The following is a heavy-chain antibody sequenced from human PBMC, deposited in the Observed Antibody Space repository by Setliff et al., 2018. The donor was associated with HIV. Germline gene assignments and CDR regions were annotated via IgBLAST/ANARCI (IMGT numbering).Heavy chain of an antibody. D-gene: IGHD1-26*01. CDR2: IDTFSGKP. Sequence: ASVKVSCKASGYTFTHNAINWVRQAPGQGLEWMGWIDTFSGKPVYDHAFTGRFVFSLDTSVSTAYLQINDLRAEDTAVYYCAKATWEVWGQGTPVTVSS. CDR1: GYTFTHNA. J-gene: IGHJ4*01. V-gene: IGHV7-4-1*02. CDR3: AKATWEV.